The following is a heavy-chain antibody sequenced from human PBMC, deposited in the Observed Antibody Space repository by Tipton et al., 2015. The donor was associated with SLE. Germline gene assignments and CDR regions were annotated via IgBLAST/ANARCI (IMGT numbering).Heavy chain of an antibody. CDR1: GYSIISGHY. CDR2: ISHSGNT. CDR3: ARHDYDDNGYYMHYFDY. V-gene: IGHV4-38-2*01. D-gene: IGHD3-22*01. J-gene: IGHJ4*02. Sequence: TLSLTCAVSGYSIISGHYWGWIRQPPGKGLEWIGSISHSGNTYYNPSLQSRASLSIDTSKNQVFLRLNSVTAADTAVYYCARHDYDDNGYYMHYFDYWGQGTLVTVSS.